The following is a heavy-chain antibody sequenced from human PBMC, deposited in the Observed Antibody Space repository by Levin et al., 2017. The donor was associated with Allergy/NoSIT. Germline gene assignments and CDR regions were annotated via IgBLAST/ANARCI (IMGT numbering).Heavy chain of an antibody. D-gene: IGHD4-17*01. V-gene: IGHV3-7*01. J-gene: IGHJ4*02. CDR1: GFTFSSYW. CDR2: IKQDGSEK. CDR3: ARSDYAGDYVIS. Sequence: GESLKISCAASGFTFSSYWMSWVRQAPGKGLEWVANIKQDGSEKYYVDSVKGRFTISRDNAKNSLYLQMNSLRAEDTAVYYCARSDYAGDYVISWGQGTLVTVSS.